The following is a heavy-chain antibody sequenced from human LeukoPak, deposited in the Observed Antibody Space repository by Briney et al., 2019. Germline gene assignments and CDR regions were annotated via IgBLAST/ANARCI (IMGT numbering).Heavy chain of an antibody. Sequence: ASVKVSCKASGYTFTAYYIHWVRQAPGQGLEWMGWIHPNTAGTSYAQNAQKFQGRITMTRDTSISTAYMELSRLRSDDTAVYYCATCSGGSCYSPDHWGQGTLVTVSS. CDR1: GYTFTAYY. J-gene: IGHJ4*02. D-gene: IGHD2-15*01. CDR3: ATCSGGSCYSPDH. V-gene: IGHV1-2*02. CDR2: IHPNTAGT.